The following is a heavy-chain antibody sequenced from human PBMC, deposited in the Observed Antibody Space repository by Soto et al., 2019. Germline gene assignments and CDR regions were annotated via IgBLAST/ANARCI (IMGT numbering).Heavy chain of an antibody. J-gene: IGHJ6*03. D-gene: IGHD3-10*01. CDR3: ARGLILWVGEFSRRGGYYYYMDA. CDR1: VWSFSGYQ. Sequence: QVQLQQWGAGLLKPSETLSLTCAVYVWSFSGYQWTWIRQTPEQGLEWIGEINDSGNNNYNPYLSILVTVLVDTAKKRFVLGLSSVTAADTSVYYCARGLILWVGEFSRRGGYYYYMDAWGKGTTVTVSS. V-gene: IGHV4-34*02. CDR2: INDSGNN.